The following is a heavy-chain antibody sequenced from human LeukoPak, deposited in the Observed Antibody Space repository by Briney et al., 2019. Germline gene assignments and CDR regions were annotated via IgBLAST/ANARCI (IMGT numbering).Heavy chain of an antibody. J-gene: IGHJ3*01. CDR3: ASASSGWYDAFDV. V-gene: IGHV4-39*07. Sequence: SETLSLTCTVSGGSISSSLYYWGWIRQAPGKGLEWIGSFYYSGSTYYNASLKSRVTISVDTSKSQFSLKLSSVTAADTAVYYCASASSGWYDAFDVWGQGTMVMVSS. CDR2: FYYSGST. D-gene: IGHD6-19*01. CDR1: GGSISSSLYY.